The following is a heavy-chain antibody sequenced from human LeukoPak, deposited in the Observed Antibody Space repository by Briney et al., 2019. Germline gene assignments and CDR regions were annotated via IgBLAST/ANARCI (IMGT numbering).Heavy chain of an antibody. Sequence: KSSETLSLTCAVYGGSFSGYYWSWIRQPPGKGLEWIGEINHSGSTNYNPSLKSRVTISVDTSKNQFSLKLSSVTAADTAVYYCACGEYEYCSGGSCYYSYWGQGTLVTVSS. CDR2: INHSGST. V-gene: IGHV4-34*01. J-gene: IGHJ4*02. D-gene: IGHD2-15*01. CDR3: ACGEYEYCSGGSCYYSY. CDR1: GGSFSGYY.